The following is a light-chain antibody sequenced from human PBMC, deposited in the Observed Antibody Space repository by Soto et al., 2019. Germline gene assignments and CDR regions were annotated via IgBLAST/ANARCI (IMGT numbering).Light chain of an antibody. Sequence: QTVVTQSPSASASLGASVKLTCTLSSGHSSYAIAWHQQQPEKGPRYLMKLNSDGSHSKGDGIPDRFSGSSSGAERYLTISSLQSEDGADYYCQTWGTGIQVVFGGGTKLTVL. CDR2: LNSDGSH. V-gene: IGLV4-69*01. CDR1: SGHSSYA. CDR3: QTWGTGIQVV. J-gene: IGLJ2*01.